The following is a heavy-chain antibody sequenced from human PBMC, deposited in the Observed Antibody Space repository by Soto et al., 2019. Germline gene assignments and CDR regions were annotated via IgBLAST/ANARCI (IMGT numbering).Heavy chain of an antibody. V-gene: IGHV4-59*01. CDR3: ASQTANYYGSGSYYLPFDY. Sequence: SETLSLTCTVSGVSISSLYWSWIRQPPGKGLEWIGNIYYSGSTNYNPSLKSRVTISVDTSKNQFSLKLSSVTAADTAVYYCASQTANYYGSGSYYLPFDYWGQGTLVTVSS. D-gene: IGHD3-10*01. CDR1: GVSISSLY. CDR2: IYYSGST. J-gene: IGHJ4*02.